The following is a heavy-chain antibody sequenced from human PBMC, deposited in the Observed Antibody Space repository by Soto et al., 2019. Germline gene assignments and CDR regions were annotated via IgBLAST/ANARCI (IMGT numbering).Heavy chain of an antibody. D-gene: IGHD2-15*01. CDR1: GFTFSNYG. CDR2: IDGIGSST. V-gene: IGHV3-23*01. J-gene: IGHJ4*02. CDR3: AGGLDY. Sequence: EVQLLESGGGLVQPGRSLRLSCAASGFTFSNYGMKWVRQAPGKGLEWVSGIDGIGSSTYYADSVKGRFTISRDNSKNTLFLQMDRLGAGEPGFFLWAGGLDYWGQGTPVTVSS.